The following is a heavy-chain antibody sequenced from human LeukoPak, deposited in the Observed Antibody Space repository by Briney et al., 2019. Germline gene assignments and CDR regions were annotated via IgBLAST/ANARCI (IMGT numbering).Heavy chain of an antibody. V-gene: IGHV3-30*01. J-gene: IGHJ6*04. CDR3: ARDLDILTGYSMDV. CDR2: ISYDGSNK. CDR1: GFTFSSYA. Sequence: GGSLRLSCAASGFTFSSYAMHWVRQAPGKGLEWVAVISYDGSNKYYADSVKGRFTISRDNSKNTLYLQMNSLRAEDTAVYYCARDLDILTGYSMDVWGKGTTVTVSS. D-gene: IGHD3-9*01.